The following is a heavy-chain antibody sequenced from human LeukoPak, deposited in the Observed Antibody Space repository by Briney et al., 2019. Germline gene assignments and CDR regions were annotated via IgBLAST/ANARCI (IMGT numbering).Heavy chain of an antibody. D-gene: IGHD2-2*01. V-gene: IGHV3-20*04. CDR2: INWNGGSA. CDR3: ASSRTLYYYYYMDV. Sequence: GGSLRLSCAASGFTFDDYGMNWVRQAPGKGLEWVSGINWNGGSAGYADSVKGRFTISRDNAKNSLYLQMNSLRADDTAFYYCASSRTLYYYYYMDVWGKGTTVTVAS. J-gene: IGHJ6*03. CDR1: GFTFDDYG.